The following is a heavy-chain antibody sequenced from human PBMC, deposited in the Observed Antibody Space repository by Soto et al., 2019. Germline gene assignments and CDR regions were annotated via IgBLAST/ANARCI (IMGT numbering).Heavy chain of an antibody. J-gene: IGHJ4*02. Sequence: SETLSLTCTVSGGSISSYDGSWIRQPPGKGLEWIGYIYYSGSTNYNPSLKSRVTISVDTSKNQFSLKLSSVTAADTAVYYCARGLVITFGGVIDTKFDYWGQGTLVTVSS. CDR1: GGSISSYD. CDR3: ARGLVITFGGVIDTKFDY. V-gene: IGHV4-59*01. CDR2: IYYSGST. D-gene: IGHD3-16*02.